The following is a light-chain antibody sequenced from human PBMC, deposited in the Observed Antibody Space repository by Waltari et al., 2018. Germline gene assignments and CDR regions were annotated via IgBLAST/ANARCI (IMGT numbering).Light chain of an antibody. CDR3: QQYNSYSLLT. V-gene: IGKV1-5*03. Sequence: DIQMINSPYTLSASVGDRVIVTCRASQSVSNWLAWYQQKPGKAPKLLIYKASSLESGVPSRFSGSGSGTVFTLTISSLQPDDFATYYCQQYNSYSLLTFGGGTKVEIK. CDR2: KAS. CDR1: QSVSNW. J-gene: IGKJ4*01.